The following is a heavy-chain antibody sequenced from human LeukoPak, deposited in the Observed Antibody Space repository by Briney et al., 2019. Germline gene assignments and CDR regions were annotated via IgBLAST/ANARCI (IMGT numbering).Heavy chain of an antibody. CDR3: VRDWNGDYFDY. Sequence: SETLSLTCIISGDSISSASYYRTWLRQPAGNGLEWIGRIHTSGNTNYSPSLKSRVTISRDTSKNQFSLRLTSVTAADTAVYYCVRDWNGDYFDYWGQGTLVTVSS. J-gene: IGHJ4*02. V-gene: IGHV4-61*02. CDR2: IHTSGNT. CDR1: GDSISSASYY. D-gene: IGHD1-1*01.